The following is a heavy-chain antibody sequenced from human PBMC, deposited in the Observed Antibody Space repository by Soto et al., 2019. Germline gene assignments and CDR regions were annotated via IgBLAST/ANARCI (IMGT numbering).Heavy chain of an antibody. CDR2: INSDGSST. Sequence: PGGSRRLPCAASGFTSSGYWMHWVGQAPGKGLVWVSRINSDGSSTTYPDSVKGGFTISRDNAKNTLYLQMNSLRAEDTAVYYCAKRSYDFWSGYCPDYWGQGTMVTVSS. J-gene: IGHJ4*02. V-gene: IGHV3-74*01. D-gene: IGHD3-3*01. CDR3: AKRSYDFWSGYCPDY. CDR1: GFTSSGYW.